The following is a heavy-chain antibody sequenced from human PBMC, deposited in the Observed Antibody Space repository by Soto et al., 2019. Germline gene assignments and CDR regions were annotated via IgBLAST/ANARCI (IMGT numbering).Heavy chain of an antibody. CDR1: GGSISSYY. V-gene: IGHV4-59*12. CDR2: IYYSGST. CDR3: ARHDNMTLGSNYLDP. D-gene: IGHD3-10*01. J-gene: IGHJ5*02. Sequence: LSLTCTVSGGSISSYYCSWIRQPPGKGLEWIGYIYYSGSTNYNPSLKSRVTISVDKSRNQFFLQLTPVTAADTALYFCARHDNMTLGSNYLDPWGPGTLVTVSS.